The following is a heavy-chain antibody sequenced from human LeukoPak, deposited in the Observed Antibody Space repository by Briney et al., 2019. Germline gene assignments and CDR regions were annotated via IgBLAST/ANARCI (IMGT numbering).Heavy chain of an antibody. CDR3: AKDPSSWYYFDY. V-gene: IGHV3-23*01. D-gene: IGHD6-13*01. Sequence: GGSLRLSCAASGFTFSSYAMSWVRQAPGKGLEWVSAISGSGGSTYYADSVKGRFTISRDNSKNTLYLQMNSLRAEDTAVYHCAKDPSSWYYFDYWGQGTLVTVSS. CDR2: ISGSGGST. J-gene: IGHJ4*02. CDR1: GFTFSSYA.